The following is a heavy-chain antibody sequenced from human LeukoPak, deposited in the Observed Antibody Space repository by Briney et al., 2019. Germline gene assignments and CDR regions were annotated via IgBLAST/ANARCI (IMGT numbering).Heavy chain of an antibody. J-gene: IGHJ4*02. D-gene: IGHD2-15*01. CDR3: ARARSRSGYSDY. V-gene: IGHV4-31*03. CDR2: IYYSGST. Sequence: SETLSLTCTVSGGSISSGGYYWSWIRQHPGKGLEWIGYIYYSGSTYYNPPLKSRVTISVDTSKNQFSLKLSSVTAADTAVYYCARARSRSGYSDYWGQGTLVTVSS. CDR1: GGSISSGGYY.